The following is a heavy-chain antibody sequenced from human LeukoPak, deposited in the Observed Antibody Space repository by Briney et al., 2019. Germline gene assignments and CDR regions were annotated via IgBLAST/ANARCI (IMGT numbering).Heavy chain of an antibody. D-gene: IGHD3-22*01. CDR2: IIPIFGTA. CDR3: ARDQGWLFSNWFDP. CDR1: GGTFSSYA. Sequence: RGSSVKVSCKASGGTFSSYAISWVRQAPGQGLEWMGGIIPIFGTANYAQKFQGRVTITTDESTSTAYMELSSLRSEDTAAYYCARDQGWLFSNWFDPWGQGTLVTVSS. J-gene: IGHJ5*02. V-gene: IGHV1-69*05.